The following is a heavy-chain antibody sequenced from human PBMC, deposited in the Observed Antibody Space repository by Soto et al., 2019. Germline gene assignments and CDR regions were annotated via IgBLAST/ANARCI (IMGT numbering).Heavy chain of an antibody. CDR2: LGGGGSGT. CDR1: GFTFSEYG. CDR3: VKDLKKHWMVGIDAFDV. D-gene: IGHD6-19*01. J-gene: IGHJ3*01. V-gene: IGHV3-23*01. Sequence: GGSLRVSCAASGFTFSEYGVSWVRQGPGKGLEWVSTLGGGGSGTYYADSVRGRFVVSRDSANNTLYLQMTSLTAEDTALYYCVKDLKKHWMVGIDAFDVWGQGTMVTVSS.